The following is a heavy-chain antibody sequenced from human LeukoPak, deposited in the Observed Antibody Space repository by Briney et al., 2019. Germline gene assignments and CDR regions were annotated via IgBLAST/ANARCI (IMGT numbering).Heavy chain of an antibody. V-gene: IGHV3-48*01. J-gene: IGHJ2*01. CDR2: ISSRGSSI. Sequence: GGSLRLSCAASGFIFSSYSMNWVRQAPGKGLEWVSYISSRGSSIYYADSVKGRFTISRDNAKNSLYLQMNSLRAEDTAVYYCARDRPILAAAGTVFWYFDLWGRGTLVTVSS. CDR1: GFIFSSYS. CDR3: ARDRPILAAAGTVFWYFDL. D-gene: IGHD6-13*01.